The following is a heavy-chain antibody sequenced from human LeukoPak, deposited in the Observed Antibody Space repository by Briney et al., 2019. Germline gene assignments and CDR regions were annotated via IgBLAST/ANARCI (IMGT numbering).Heavy chain of an antibody. J-gene: IGHJ4*02. CDR1: GFTFNKDG. V-gene: IGHV3-23*01. D-gene: IGHD6-19*01. Sequence: GGSLRLSCVASGFTFNKDGRSWVRQAPGKGLEWVSTVNENGAETHYADSVKGRFTISRDNSKNSVLLQMNSLRAGDTALYYCTKGDGGWYPIDYWGQGTLVIVSS. CDR3: TKGDGGWYPIDY. CDR2: VNENGAET.